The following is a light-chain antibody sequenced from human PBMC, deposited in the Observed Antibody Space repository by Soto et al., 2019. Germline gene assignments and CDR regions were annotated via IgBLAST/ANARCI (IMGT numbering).Light chain of an antibody. CDR2: GVT. J-gene: IGLJ2*01. CDR1: KDDVGRYNF. V-gene: IGLV2-14*01. Sequence: QSALTQPASVSGSPGQSITISCSGTKDDVGRYNFVSWYQHLPGEAPKLLISGVTGRPSGVSNRYSGSKSGNTASLTIIDLQAEDEATCYCTSYTSVSTLLFGGGTKLTVL. CDR3: TSYTSVSTLL.